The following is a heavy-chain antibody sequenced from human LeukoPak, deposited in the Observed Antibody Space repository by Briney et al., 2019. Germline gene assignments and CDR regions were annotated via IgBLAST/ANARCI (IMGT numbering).Heavy chain of an antibody. CDR2: ISAYNGNT. V-gene: IGHV1-18*01. Sequence: ASVTVSCKASGYTFTSYGISWVRQAPGQGLEWMGWISAYNGNTNYAQKLQGRVTMTTDTSTSTAYMELSSLRSEDTAVYYCARARSGSYYNNWFDPWGQGTLVTVSS. D-gene: IGHD3-10*01. CDR1: GYTFTSYG. J-gene: IGHJ5*02. CDR3: ARARSGSYYNNWFDP.